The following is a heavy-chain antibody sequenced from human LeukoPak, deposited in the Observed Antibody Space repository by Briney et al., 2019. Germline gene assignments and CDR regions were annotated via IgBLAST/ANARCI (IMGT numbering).Heavy chain of an antibody. CDR3: ARGPYSYDSSGAFDI. J-gene: IGHJ3*02. V-gene: IGHV4-61*02. CDR2: ISSSGST. CDR1: GGSISSDY. D-gene: IGHD3-22*01. Sequence: SETLSLTCTVSGGSISGGSISSDYWSWIRQPAGKGLEWIGRISSSGSTNYNPSLKSRVTISVDTSKNQFSLKLSSVTAADTAVYFCARGPYSYDSSGAFDIWGQGTMVTVSS.